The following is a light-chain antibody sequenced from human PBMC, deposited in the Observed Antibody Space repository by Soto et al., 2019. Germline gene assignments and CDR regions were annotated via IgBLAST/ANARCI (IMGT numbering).Light chain of an antibody. V-gene: IGKV1-9*01. J-gene: IGKJ1*01. Sequence: DIQLTQSPSFLSASVGDRLTITCRASQGISSYLSWYQQKPVKAPNLLIHTASTLQSGVPSRFSGSGSGTDFTLTISCLQSEDFATYYCQQYNRGPVTFGQGTTVDIK. CDR1: QGISSY. CDR2: TAS. CDR3: QQYNRGPVT.